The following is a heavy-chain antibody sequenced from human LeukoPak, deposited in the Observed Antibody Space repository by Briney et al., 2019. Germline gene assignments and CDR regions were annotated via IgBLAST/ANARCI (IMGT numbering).Heavy chain of an antibody. D-gene: IGHD6-6*01. CDR1: GFTFSNYA. J-gene: IGHJ4*02. Sequence: GGSLRLSCAASGFTFSNYAMSWVRQAPGKGLEWVSAISSSGGSTYYADSVKGRSTISRDNSKNTLYLQMNSLRVEDTAVYYCAKHKLPFDYWGQGTLVTVSS. CDR2: ISSSGGST. CDR3: AKHKLPFDY. V-gene: IGHV3-23*01.